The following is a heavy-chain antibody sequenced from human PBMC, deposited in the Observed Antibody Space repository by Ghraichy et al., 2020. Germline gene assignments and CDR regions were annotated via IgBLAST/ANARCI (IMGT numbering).Heavy chain of an antibody. Sequence: GSLRLSCTVSGGSISSSSYYWGWIRQPPGKGLEWIGSIYYSGSTYYNPSLKSRVTISVDTSKNQFSLKLSSVTAADTAVYYCARHPRGYYYDSSGYHSTSEFDYWGQGTLVTVSS. CDR1: GGSISSSSYY. CDR2: IYYSGST. J-gene: IGHJ4*02. D-gene: IGHD3-22*01. V-gene: IGHV4-39*01. CDR3: ARHPRGYYYDSSGYHSTSEFDY.